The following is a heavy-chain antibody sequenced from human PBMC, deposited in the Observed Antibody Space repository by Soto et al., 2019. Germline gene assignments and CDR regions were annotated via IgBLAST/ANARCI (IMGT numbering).Heavy chain of an antibody. D-gene: IGHD2-21*02. CDR2: INHSGTI. V-gene: IGHV4-61*03. J-gene: IGHJ6*02. CDR1: GGSIDSGDY. Sequence: SETLSLTCTVSGGSIDSGDYYWSWIRQPPGKGLEWTGEINHSGTINFNPSLKSRLTISLDTSKKHFSLKLSSVTDADTAAYYCARADRTLVTSYSLDVWGQGTTVTVSS. CDR3: ARADRTLVTSYSLDV.